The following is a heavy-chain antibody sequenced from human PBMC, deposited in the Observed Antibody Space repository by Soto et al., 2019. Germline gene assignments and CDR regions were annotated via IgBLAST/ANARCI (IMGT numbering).Heavy chain of an antibody. V-gene: IGHV4-59*01. Sequence: QVQLQESGPGLVKPSETLSLTCTVSGGSISSYYWSWLRQPPGKGLEWIGYIYYSGSTNYNPSLKSRVTISVDTSKNQCSLKLSSVTAADTAVYYCARQRGWFDPWGQGTLVTVSS. CDR1: GGSISSYY. CDR2: IYYSGST. J-gene: IGHJ5*02. CDR3: ARQRGWFDP. D-gene: IGHD1-1*01.